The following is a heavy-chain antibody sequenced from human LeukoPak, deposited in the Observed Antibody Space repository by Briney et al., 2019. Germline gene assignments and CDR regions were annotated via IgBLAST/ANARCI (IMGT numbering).Heavy chain of an antibody. V-gene: IGHV4-39*01. CDR2: IYYSGST. D-gene: IGHD3-22*01. CDR1: GGSISSSSYY. J-gene: IGHJ1*01. CDR3: AGRTYYYDSSGSSTTEYFQH. Sequence: PSETLSLTCTVSGGSISSSSYYWGWIRQPPGKGLEWIGSIYYSGSTYYNPSLKSRVTISVDTSKNQFSLKLSSVTAADTAAYYCAGRTYYYDSSGSSTTEYFQHWGQGTLVTVSS.